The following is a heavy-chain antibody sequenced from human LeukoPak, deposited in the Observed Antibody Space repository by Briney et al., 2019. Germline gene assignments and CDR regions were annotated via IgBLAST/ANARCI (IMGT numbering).Heavy chain of an antibody. V-gene: IGHV3-48*03. D-gene: IGHD5-24*01. CDR3: TRAEMATTYYFDS. J-gene: IGHJ4*02. Sequence: GGSLRLSCAASGFTFSIYKMNWVRQAPGKGLEWISYISSGGTIYYAESVKGRFTISRDNAKNSLYLQMNSLRAEDTAIYYCTRAEMATTYYFDSWGQGTLVTVSS. CDR2: ISSGGTI. CDR1: GFTFSIYK.